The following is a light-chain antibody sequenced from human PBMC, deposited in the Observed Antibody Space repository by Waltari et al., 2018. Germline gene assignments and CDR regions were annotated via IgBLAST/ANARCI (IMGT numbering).Light chain of an antibody. CDR1: ASNIGDNL. CDR3: ASWDDSLNGHWV. CDR2: RTD. V-gene: IGLV1-44*01. J-gene: IGLJ3*02. Sequence: QSVLTQPPSTSGTPGQRVTITCSGRASNIGDNLVNGYQQLPGQAPKLLIYRTDLRPSGVPDRFSGSKFGTSASLAISGLQSEDEADYFCASWDDSLNGHWVFGGGTKVTVL.